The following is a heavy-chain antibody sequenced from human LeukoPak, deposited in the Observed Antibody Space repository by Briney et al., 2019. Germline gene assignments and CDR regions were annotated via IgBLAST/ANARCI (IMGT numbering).Heavy chain of an antibody. J-gene: IGHJ3*02. Sequence: GGSLRLSCAACGFTFRTYSMHWVRQAPGKGLQWVSSICRLSENTHYADSVKGRFTISRDNARNSLYLQMNSLRAEDTAVYYCAGPRIAAFGTRDPYDTWGQGTMVAVSS. CDR2: ICRLSENT. V-gene: IGHV3-21*04. CDR1: GFTFRTYS. CDR3: AGPRIAAFGTRDPYDT. D-gene: IGHD6-13*01.